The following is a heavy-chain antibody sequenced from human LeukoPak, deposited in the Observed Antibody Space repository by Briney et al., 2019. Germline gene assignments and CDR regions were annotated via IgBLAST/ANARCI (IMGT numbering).Heavy chain of an antibody. CDR2: IYTSGST. J-gene: IGHJ4*02. D-gene: IGHD3-3*01. V-gene: IGHV4-61*02. CDR1: GGSISSGSYY. CDR3: ATHFGVVHGQILFDY. Sequence: SQTLSLTCTVSGGSISSGSYYWSWIRQPAGKGLEWIGRIYTSGSTNYNPSLKSRVTISVDTSKNQFSLRLSSVTAADTAVYYCATHFGVVHGQILFDYWGQGTLVTVSS.